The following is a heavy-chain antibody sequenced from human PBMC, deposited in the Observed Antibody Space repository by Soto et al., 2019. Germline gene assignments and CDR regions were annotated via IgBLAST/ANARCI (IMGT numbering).Heavy chain of an antibody. CDR3: ARDSRYSSPAGGV. J-gene: IGHJ6*02. CDR2: ISSSGNTI. CDR1: GFTFSDYY. V-gene: IGHV3-11*01. D-gene: IGHD6-13*01. Sequence: QVQLVESGGGLVKPGGSLRLSCAASGFTFSDYYMSWIRQTPGKGLEWVSYISSSGNTIEYADSVKGRFTISRDNAKNSLCLEMNSLSAEDTAVYYCARDSRYSSPAGGVWGQGTTVTVSS.